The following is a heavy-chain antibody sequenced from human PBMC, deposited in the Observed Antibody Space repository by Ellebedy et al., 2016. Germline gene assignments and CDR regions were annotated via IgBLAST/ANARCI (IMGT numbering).Heavy chain of an antibody. CDR2: INHSGST. J-gene: IGHJ4*02. V-gene: IGHV4-34*01. Sequence: SETLSLTXAVYGGSFSGYYWSWIRQPPGKGLEWIGEINHSGSTNYNPSLKSRVTISVDTSKNQFSLKLSSVTAADTAVYYCARESFYDSSVWGQGTLVTVSS. D-gene: IGHD3-22*01. CDR3: ARESFYDSSV. CDR1: GGSFSGYY.